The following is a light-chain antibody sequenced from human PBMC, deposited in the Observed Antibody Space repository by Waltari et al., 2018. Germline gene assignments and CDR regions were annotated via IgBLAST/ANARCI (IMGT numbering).Light chain of an antibody. CDR2: DPT. Sequence: QSALTQPPSVSGAPGQRVTISCAGSSSNIGAGYDVHWYQRLPGTAPKLPIYDPTNRPSGVSDRFSGSKSGTAASLAITGLQAEDEADYFCQSHDSSLTARVFGTGTKVTVL. J-gene: IGLJ1*01. V-gene: IGLV1-40*01. CDR1: SSNIGAGYD. CDR3: QSHDSSLTARV.